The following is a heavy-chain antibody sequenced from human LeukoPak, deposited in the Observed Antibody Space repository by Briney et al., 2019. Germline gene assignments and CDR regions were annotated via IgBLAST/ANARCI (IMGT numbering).Heavy chain of an antibody. J-gene: IGHJ6*02. CDR2: IYSGDDK. CDR1: GFTFSTYI. D-gene: IGHD1-7*01. CDR3: ARDKPRNYGYYYYAIDV. V-gene: IGHV3-66*01. Sequence: GGSLRLSCEASGFTFSTYIMNWVRQAPGTGLEWVSVIYSGDDKYYADSVKGRFTISRDNSKNTLYLQMNSLRAEDTAVYYCARDKPRNYGYYYYAIDVWGQGTTVTVSS.